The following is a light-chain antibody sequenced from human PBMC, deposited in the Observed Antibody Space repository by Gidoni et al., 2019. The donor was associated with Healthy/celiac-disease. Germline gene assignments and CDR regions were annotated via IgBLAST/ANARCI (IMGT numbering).Light chain of an antibody. CDR3: QQYDNHPPTYT. V-gene: IGKV1-33*01. CDR2: DAS. CDR1: QDISNY. J-gene: IGKJ2*01. Sequence: DIQMTQSPSSLSASVGDRVTITCQASQDISNYLNWYQQKPGKAPKLLIYDASNLETGVPSRFSGSGSGTDFTFTISSLQPEDIATYYCQQYDNHPPTYTFGQGTKLEIK.